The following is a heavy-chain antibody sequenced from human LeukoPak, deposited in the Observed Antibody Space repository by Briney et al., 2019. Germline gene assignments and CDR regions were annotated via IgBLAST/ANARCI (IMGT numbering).Heavy chain of an antibody. CDR1: GYTFTKYF. J-gene: IGHJ5*02. CDR3: ARRDCITTACNSNWFDP. V-gene: IGHV1-46*01. Sequence: ASVKVSCKTSGYTFTKYFMHWVRQAPGQGLEWMGIIDPRGGNTAYAQKFQGRVSMTRDTSTTTVYMELSGLTSEDTAVYFCARRDCITTACNSNWFDPWGQGTLVTVSS. D-gene: IGHD3-10*01. CDR2: IDPRGGNT.